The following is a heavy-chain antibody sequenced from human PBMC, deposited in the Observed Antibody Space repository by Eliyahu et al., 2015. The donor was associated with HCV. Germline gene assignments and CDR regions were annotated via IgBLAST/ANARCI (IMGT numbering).Heavy chain of an antibody. CDR3: TRGGVTIFGVVSDY. J-gene: IGHJ4*02. D-gene: IGHD3-3*01. Sequence: EVQLVESGGGLVQPGGSLRVSCTASGXXXXSYWMSWVRQAPXKGLEWVANINQDESEKYYVDSVKGRFTISRDNAKNSLYLQMNSLRVEDTAVYYCTRGGVTIFGVVSDYWGQGTLITVSS. CDR2: INQDESEK. V-gene: IGHV3-7*01. CDR1: GXXXXSYW.